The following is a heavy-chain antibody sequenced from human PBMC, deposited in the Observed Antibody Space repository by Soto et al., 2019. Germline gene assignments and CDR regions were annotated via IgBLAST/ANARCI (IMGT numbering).Heavy chain of an antibody. CDR2: IYYSGST. V-gene: IGHV4-31*03. Sequence: SETLSLTCTVSGGSISSGGYYWSWIRQHPGKGLEWIGYIYYSGSTYYNPSLKSRVTISVDTSKNQFSLKLSSVTAADTAVYYCSRSSAAAIGILDYWGQGTLVTVSS. D-gene: IGHD6-13*01. J-gene: IGHJ4*02. CDR3: SRSSAAAIGILDY. CDR1: GGSISSGGYY.